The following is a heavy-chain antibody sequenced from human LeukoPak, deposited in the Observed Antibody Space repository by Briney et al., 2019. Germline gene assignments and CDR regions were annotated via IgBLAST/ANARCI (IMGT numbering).Heavy chain of an antibody. D-gene: IGHD2-15*01. V-gene: IGHV3-48*03. Sequence: PGGSLRLSCAASGFTFSSYEMNWVRQAPGKGLEWVSYISSSGSTIYYADSVKGRFTISRDNAKNSLYLQMNSLRAEDTAVYYCARDRGYCSGGTCFVNYSDYWAQGTLVTVSS. CDR1: GFTFSSYE. CDR2: ISSSGSTI. CDR3: ARDRGYCSGGTCFVNYSDY. J-gene: IGHJ4*02.